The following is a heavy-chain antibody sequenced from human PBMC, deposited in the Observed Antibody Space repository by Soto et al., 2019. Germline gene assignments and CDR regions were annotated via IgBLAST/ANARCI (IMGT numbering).Heavy chain of an antibody. J-gene: IGHJ4*02. Sequence: EVQLVESGGGLVQPGGSLRLSCAASGFTFSSYWMTWVRQAPGKGLEWVANIKQDGSAKYYVDSVKGRFTISRDNAKNSLYLQINSLRAEDTAVYYCASWLKTSGWYVLLEGSFDYWGQGTLVTVSS. CDR1: GFTFSSYW. CDR2: IKQDGSAK. CDR3: ASWLKTSGWYVLLEGSFDY. V-gene: IGHV3-7*01. D-gene: IGHD6-19*01.